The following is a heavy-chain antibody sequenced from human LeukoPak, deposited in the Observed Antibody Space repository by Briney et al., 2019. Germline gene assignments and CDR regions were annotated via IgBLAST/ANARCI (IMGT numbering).Heavy chain of an antibody. Sequence: PGGSLRLSCAASGFTFSNYEMNWVRQAPGKGLEGVSYISISGSTIYYADSVKGRFTISRDNAKNSLYPQMNSLRAEDTAVYYCAREGVVVSAAVDYWGQGTLVTVSS. V-gene: IGHV3-48*03. CDR3: AREGVVVSAAVDY. CDR2: ISISGSTI. CDR1: GFTFSNYE. J-gene: IGHJ4*02. D-gene: IGHD2-2*01.